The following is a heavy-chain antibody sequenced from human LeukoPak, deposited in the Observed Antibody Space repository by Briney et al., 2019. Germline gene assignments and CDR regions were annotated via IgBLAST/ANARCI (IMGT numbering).Heavy chain of an antibody. CDR1: GFTFNNYN. J-gene: IGHJ4*02. CDR2: ISRNSDTI. D-gene: IGHD4-23*01. CDR3: ARTGDGSVYGGFGY. Sequence: GGSLRLSCAASGFTFNNYNINWVRQAPGKGLEWVSYISRNSDTIYYADSVKGRFTISRDNAKNSLYLQMNSLRDEDTAVYYCARTGDGSVYGGFGYWGQGTLVTVSS. V-gene: IGHV3-48*02.